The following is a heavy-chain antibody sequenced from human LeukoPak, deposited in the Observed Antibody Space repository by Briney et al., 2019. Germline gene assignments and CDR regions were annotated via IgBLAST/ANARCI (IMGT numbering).Heavy chain of an antibody. D-gene: IGHD2-2*01. V-gene: IGHV3-21*01. CDR1: GFTFSSYS. CDR3: ARGGARCSSTSCSWFDP. CDR2: ISSSSSYI. J-gene: IGHJ5*02. Sequence: NPGGSLRLSCAASGFTFSSYSMNWVRQAPGKGLEWVSSISSSSSYIYYADSVKGRFTISRDNAKNSLYLQMNSLRAEDTAVYYCARGGARCSSTSCSWFDPWGQGTLVTVSS.